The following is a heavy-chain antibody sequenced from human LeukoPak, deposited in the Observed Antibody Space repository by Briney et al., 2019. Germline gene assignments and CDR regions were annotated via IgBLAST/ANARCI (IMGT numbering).Heavy chain of an antibody. CDR2: ISGSGGST. CDR3: AKDPGLYYYDSSGYLGYFDY. D-gene: IGHD3-22*01. J-gene: IGHJ4*02. V-gene: IGHV3-23*01. CDR1: GFTFSSYA. Sequence: GGSLRLSCAASGFTFSSYAMNWVRQAPGKGLEWVSAISGSGGSTYYADSVKGRFTISRDNSKNTLYLLMNSLRAEDTAVYYCAKDPGLYYYDSSGYLGYFDYWGQGTLVTVSS.